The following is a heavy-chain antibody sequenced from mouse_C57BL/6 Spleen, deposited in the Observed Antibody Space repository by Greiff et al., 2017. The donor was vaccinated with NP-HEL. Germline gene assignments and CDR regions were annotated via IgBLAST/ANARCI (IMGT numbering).Heavy chain of an antibody. J-gene: IGHJ4*01. CDR1: GFTFTDYG. D-gene: IGHD3-2*02. V-gene: IGHV5-17*01. Sequence: VQLKESGGGLVKPGGSLKLSCAASGFTFTDYGMHWVRQAPEKGLEWVAYISSGSSTIYYADTVKGRFTISRDNAKNTLFLQMTSLRSEDTAMYYCARPQRRPSMDYWGQGTSVTVSS. CDR2: ISSGSSTI. CDR3: ARPQRRPSMDY.